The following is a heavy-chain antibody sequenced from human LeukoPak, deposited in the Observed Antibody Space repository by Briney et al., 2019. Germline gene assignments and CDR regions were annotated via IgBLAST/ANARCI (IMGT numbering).Heavy chain of an antibody. J-gene: IGHJ4*02. CDR1: GFTFSSYW. CDR2: INTDGSST. CDR3: ARDMATEGYCSSTSCPFDY. Sequence: GGSLRLSCAASGFTFSSYWMHWVRQAPGKGLVWVSRINTDGSSTSYADSVKGRFTISRDNAKNTLYLQMNSLRAEDTAVYYCARDMATEGYCSSTSCPFDYWGQGTLVTVSS. V-gene: IGHV3-74*01. D-gene: IGHD2-2*01.